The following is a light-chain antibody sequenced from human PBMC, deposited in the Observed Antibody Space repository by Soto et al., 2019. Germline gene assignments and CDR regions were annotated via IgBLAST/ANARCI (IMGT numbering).Light chain of an antibody. V-gene: IGKV3-20*01. Sequence: EIGLTQSPGTLSLSPGERATLSCRASQSFSSNFLAWYQQKPGQTPRLLIYGASNRATGIPDRFSGSGSGTDFTLTISRLEPEDFAVYYCQQYDSSPRTFGQGTKVEIK. CDR2: GAS. CDR3: QQYDSSPRT. J-gene: IGKJ1*01. CDR1: QSFSSNF.